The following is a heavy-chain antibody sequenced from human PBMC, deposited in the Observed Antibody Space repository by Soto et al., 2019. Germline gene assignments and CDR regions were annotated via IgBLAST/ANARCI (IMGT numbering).Heavy chain of an antibody. D-gene: IGHD3-10*01. V-gene: IGHV3-33*06. J-gene: IGHJ5*02. Sequence: GGSLRLSCAASGFTFSSYGMHWVRQAPGKGLEWVAVIWYDGSNKYYADSVKGRFTISRDNSKNTLYLQMNSLRAEDTAVYYCAKDNVGYYYGSGATFDPWGQGTLVTVSS. CDR3: AKDNVGYYYGSGATFDP. CDR1: GFTFSSYG. CDR2: IWYDGSNK.